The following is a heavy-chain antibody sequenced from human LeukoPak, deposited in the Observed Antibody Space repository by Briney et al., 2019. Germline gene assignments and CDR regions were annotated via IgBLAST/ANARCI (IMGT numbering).Heavy chain of an antibody. CDR1: GYSISSGDF. Sequence: SETLSLTCTVSGYSISSGDFWGWIRPPPGKGLEWIGRISSSGSTNYNPSLKRRVTISGDTSKNQVSLKLSSVTAADTAVYFCARGPYSYDSSGAFDIWGQGTMVTVSS. CDR3: ARGPYSYDSSGAFDI. D-gene: IGHD3-22*01. CDR2: ISSSGST. J-gene: IGHJ3*02. V-gene: IGHV4-38-2*02.